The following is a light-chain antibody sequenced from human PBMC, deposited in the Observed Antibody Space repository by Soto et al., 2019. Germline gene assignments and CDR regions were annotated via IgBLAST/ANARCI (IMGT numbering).Light chain of an antibody. V-gene: IGLV2-11*01. CDR2: DVT. CDR1: SNDIGGYNS. J-gene: IGLJ3*02. Sequence: QSALTQPHSVSGSPGQSVTISCTGTSNDIGGYNSVSWYQRHPGKAPKLIIYDVTKRPSGVPDRFSGSKSGNTASLTISGLQAEDEADYYCCSYVDTDTVLFGGGTKLTVL. CDR3: CSYVDTDTVL.